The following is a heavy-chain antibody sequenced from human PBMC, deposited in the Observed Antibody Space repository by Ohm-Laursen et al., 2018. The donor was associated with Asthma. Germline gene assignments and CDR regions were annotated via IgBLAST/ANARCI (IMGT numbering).Heavy chain of an antibody. CDR2: ISYDGSNK. D-gene: IGHD2-8*01. V-gene: IGHV3-30-3*01. CDR3: ARRMYYFDY. J-gene: IGHJ4*02. Sequence: LTLTCAASGFTFSSYAMHWVRQAPGKGLEWVAVISYDGSNKYYADSVKGRFTISRDNSKNTLYLQMNSLRAEDTAVYYCARRMYYFDYWGQGTLVTVSS. CDR1: GFTFSSYA.